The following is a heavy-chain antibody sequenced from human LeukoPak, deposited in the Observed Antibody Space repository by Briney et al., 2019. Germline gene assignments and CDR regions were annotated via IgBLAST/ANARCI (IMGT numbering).Heavy chain of an antibody. CDR3: ARDSRGAAGTGDYYYYMDV. D-gene: IGHD6-13*01. CDR2: IYSGGST. Sequence: PGGSLRLSCTASGFTFGDYAMSWVRQAPGKGLEWVSVIYSGGSTYYADSVKGRFTISRDNSKNTLYLQMNSLRAEDTAVYYCARDSRGAAGTGDYYYYMDVWGKGTTVTVSS. J-gene: IGHJ6*03. V-gene: IGHV3-66*02. CDR1: GFTFGDYA.